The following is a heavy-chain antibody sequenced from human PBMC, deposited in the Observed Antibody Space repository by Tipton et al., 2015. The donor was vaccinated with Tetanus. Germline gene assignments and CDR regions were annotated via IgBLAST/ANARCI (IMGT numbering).Heavy chain of an antibody. J-gene: IGHJ2*01. D-gene: IGHD3-9*01. Sequence: QLVQSGAEVYKPGESLKISCKPSGYNFSIYWIGWVRQMPGKGLEWMGVINPTDYQTSYNPSFEGHITISADRSINTAFVQWTSLQTSDTAMYFCARRHSAILSGSYHWYFDIWGRGTLVTVSS. CDR2: INPTDYQT. CDR1: GYNFSIYW. CDR3: ARRHSAILSGSYHWYFDI. V-gene: IGHV5-51*01.